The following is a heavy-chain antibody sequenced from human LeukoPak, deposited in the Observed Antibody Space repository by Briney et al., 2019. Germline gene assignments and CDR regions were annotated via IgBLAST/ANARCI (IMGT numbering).Heavy chain of an antibody. V-gene: IGHV1-46*01. Sequence: ASVKVSCKASGYTFTSYYMHWVRQAPGQGLEWMGIINPSGGSTSYAQKFQGRVTMTRDTSTSTVYMELSSLRSEDTAVYYCARDRRRYSSGWYPIDYWGQGTPVTVSS. CDR1: GYTFTSYY. J-gene: IGHJ4*02. CDR3: ARDRRRYSSGWYPIDY. CDR2: INPSGGST. D-gene: IGHD6-19*01.